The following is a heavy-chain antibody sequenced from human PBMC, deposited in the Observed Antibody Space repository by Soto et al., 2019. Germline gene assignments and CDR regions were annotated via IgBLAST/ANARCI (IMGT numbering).Heavy chain of an antibody. Sequence: ASGKVSCKASGYTFTSYDINWVRQATGQGLEWMGWMNPNSGNTGYAQKFQGRVTMTRNTSISTAYMELSSLRSEDTAVYYCARGGDSSSWDLPTYSSYYYYMDGWGKGTTVTVSS. CDR1: GYTFTSYD. V-gene: IGHV1-8*01. CDR2: MNPNSGNT. J-gene: IGHJ6*03. D-gene: IGHD6-13*01. CDR3: ARGGDSSSWDLPTYSSYYYYMDG.